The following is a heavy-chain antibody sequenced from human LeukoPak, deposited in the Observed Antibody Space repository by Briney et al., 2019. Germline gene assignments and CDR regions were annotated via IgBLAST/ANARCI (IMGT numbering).Heavy chain of an antibody. J-gene: IGHJ6*02. CDR1: GFTFSSYG. CDR3: AKVLIAAAAPLYGMDV. V-gene: IGHV3-30*18. CDR2: TSYDGSNK. D-gene: IGHD6-13*01. Sequence: GGSLRLSCAASGFTFSSYGMHWVRQAPGKGLEWVAVTSYDGSNKYYADSVKGRFTISRDNSKNTLYLQMNSLRAEDTAVYYCAKVLIAAAAPLYGMDVWGQGTTVTVSS.